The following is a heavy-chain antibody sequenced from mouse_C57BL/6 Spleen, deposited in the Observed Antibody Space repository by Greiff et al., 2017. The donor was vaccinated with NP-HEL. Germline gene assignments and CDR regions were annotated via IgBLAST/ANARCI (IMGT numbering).Heavy chain of an antibody. J-gene: IGHJ4*01. CDR3: ARKSNYAMDY. CDR1: GYAFSSSW. CDR2: IYPGDGDT. V-gene: IGHV1-82*01. Sequence: QVHVKQSGPELVKPGASVKISCKASGYAFSSSWMNWVKQRPGKGLEWIGRIYPGDGDTNYNGKFKGKATLTANKSSSTAYMQLSSLTSEDSAVYFCARKSNYAMDYWGQGTSVTVSS. D-gene: IGHD5-1*01.